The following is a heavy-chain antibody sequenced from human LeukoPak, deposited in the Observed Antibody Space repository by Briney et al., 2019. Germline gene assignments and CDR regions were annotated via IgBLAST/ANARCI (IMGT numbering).Heavy chain of an antibody. CDR2: VYTSGST. Sequence: VKPSETLSLTCTVSGGSISSYYWSWIRQPAGKGREWLVRVYTSGSTNYNPSLKSRVTMSVDTSKNQFSLKLSSVTAADTAVYYCARDLTDYGGPAYFQQWGQGTLVTVSS. CDR3: ARDLTDYGGPAYFQQ. J-gene: IGHJ1*01. CDR1: GGSISSYY. D-gene: IGHD4/OR15-4a*01. V-gene: IGHV4-4*07.